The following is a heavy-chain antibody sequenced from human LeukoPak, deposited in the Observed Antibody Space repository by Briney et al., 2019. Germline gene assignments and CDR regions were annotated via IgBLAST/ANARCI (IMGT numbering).Heavy chain of an antibody. Sequence: LETLCLTCIVSGDSIGNYYWSWIRQPAGKGLEWIGRVYTSGSTNYNPSLKSRVTLSIDTSKNQYSLKLSSVTAADTAVYYCARGGYTYGHKFGFDIWGQGSMVTVAS. CDR2: VYTSGST. V-gene: IGHV4-4*07. CDR3: ARGGYTYGHKFGFDI. D-gene: IGHD5-18*01. J-gene: IGHJ3*02. CDR1: GDSIGNYY.